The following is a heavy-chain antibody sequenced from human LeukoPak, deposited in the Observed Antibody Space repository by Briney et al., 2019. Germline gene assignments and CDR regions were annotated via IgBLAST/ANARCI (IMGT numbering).Heavy chain of an antibody. CDR2: IKQDGSEK. J-gene: IGHJ4*02. D-gene: IGHD7-27*01. V-gene: IGHV3-7*01. CDR3: ARGVWAPFDY. CDR1: GFSLSNYW. Sequence: GGSLRLSCAASGFSLSNYWMNWVRQAPGKGLEWVANIKQDGSEKNYVDSVKGRFTISRDNAKNALILQMNSLRDEDTAVYYCARGVWAPFDYWGQGTLVTVSS.